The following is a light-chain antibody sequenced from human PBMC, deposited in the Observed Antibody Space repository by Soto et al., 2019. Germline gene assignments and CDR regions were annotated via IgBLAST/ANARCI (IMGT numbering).Light chain of an antibody. J-gene: IGLJ2*01. CDR2: DVT. Sequence: QSALTQPPSASGSPGQSVTISCTGTNSDIGNYNDVSWYQQHPGEAPKLLIYDVTERPSRVPDRFSGSKSGNTASLTVSGLRPEDEAHYYCSSYTSSSTLFGGGTKLTVL. CDR3: SSYTSSSTL. CDR1: NSDIGNYND. V-gene: IGLV2-8*01.